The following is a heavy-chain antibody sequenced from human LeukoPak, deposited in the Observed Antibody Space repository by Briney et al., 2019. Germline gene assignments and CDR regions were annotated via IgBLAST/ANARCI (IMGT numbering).Heavy chain of an antibody. J-gene: IGHJ5*02. CDR2: ISNNADSA. CDR1: GFTFSSHA. Sequence: GGSLRLSCVASGFTFSSHASSWVRQAPRKGLEWVSGISNNADSAYYADSVKGRFTISRDNSKNTLFLQMNSLGAEDTAVYYCARHVGSWSTGWLDLWGQGTLVSVSS. D-gene: IGHD6-13*01. V-gene: IGHV3-23*01. CDR3: ARHVGSWSTGWLDL.